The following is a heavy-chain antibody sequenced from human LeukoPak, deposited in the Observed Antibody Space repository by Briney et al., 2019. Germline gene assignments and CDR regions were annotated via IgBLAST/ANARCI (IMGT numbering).Heavy chain of an antibody. CDR3: ARGGYSSSSLYYYYYGMDV. Sequence: GGSLRLSCAASGFTFSSYGMHWVRPAPGKGLAWVAVIWYDGSNKYYADSVKGRFTIARDNSKNTLYLQMNSLGAEDTAVYYCARGGYSSSSLYYYYYGMDVWGQGTTVTVSS. D-gene: IGHD6-6*01. CDR1: GFTFSSYG. V-gene: IGHV3-33*01. J-gene: IGHJ6*02. CDR2: IWYDGSNK.